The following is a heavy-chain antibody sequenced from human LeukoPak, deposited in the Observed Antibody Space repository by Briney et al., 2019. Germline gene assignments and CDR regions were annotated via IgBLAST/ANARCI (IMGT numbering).Heavy chain of an antibody. D-gene: IGHD6-13*01. Sequence: PGGSLRLSCAGSGFTVSGYYMSWVRQAAGKGLEWVSTIYSGGNTYYADTVKGRFTISRDNAKNSLYLQMNSLRAEDTAVYYCARSTPHSSSWYGYWGQGTLVTVSS. J-gene: IGHJ4*02. CDR3: ARSTPHSSSWYGY. V-gene: IGHV3-53*01. CDR2: IYSGGNT. CDR1: GFTVSGYY.